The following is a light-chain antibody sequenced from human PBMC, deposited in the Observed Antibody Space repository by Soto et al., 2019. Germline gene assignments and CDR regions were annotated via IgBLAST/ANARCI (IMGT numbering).Light chain of an antibody. Sequence: DIVMTQSPLCLLVTPGEPASISCRSSQSLLQSNGYNYLDWYVQKPGQSPQLLIYLGSNRASGVPDRFSGSGSGTDFTPKISRVEAEDVGVYYCMQALQTPWAFGQGTKVEIK. CDR3: MQALQTPWA. V-gene: IGKV2-28*01. J-gene: IGKJ1*01. CDR2: LGS. CDR1: QSLLQSNGYNY.